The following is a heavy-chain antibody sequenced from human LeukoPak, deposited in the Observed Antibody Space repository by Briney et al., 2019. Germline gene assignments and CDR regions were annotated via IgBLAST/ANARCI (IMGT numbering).Heavy chain of an antibody. Sequence: SETLSLTCTVSGGSISSYYWSWIRQPPGKGLEWIGYIYYSGSTNYNPSLKSRVTISVDTSKNQFSLKLSSVTAADTAVYYCARVGPAPIVATIGGSFDIWGQGTMVTVSS. CDR2: IYYSGST. D-gene: IGHD5-12*01. CDR1: GGSISSYY. V-gene: IGHV4-59*08. J-gene: IGHJ3*02. CDR3: ARVGPAPIVATIGGSFDI.